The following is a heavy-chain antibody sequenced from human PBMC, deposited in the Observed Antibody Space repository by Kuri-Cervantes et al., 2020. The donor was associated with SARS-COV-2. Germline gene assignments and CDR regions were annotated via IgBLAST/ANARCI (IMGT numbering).Heavy chain of an antibody. D-gene: IGHD4/OR15-4a*01. V-gene: IGHV5-51*01. CDR1: GYSFTSYW. CDR2: IYPRDSNT. CDR3: ARQMNDYEMGY. J-gene: IGHJ4*02. Sequence: GESLKISCKGSGYSFTSYWISWVRQMPGKGLEWMGMIYPRDSNTRYSQSFQGQVTIAADKSIDTAYLQWSSLKATDSAVYHCARQMNDYEMGYWGQGTLVTVSS.